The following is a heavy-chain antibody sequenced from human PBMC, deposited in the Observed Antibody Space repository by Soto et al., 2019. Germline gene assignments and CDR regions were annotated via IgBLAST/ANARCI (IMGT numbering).Heavy chain of an antibody. CDR1: GFTFSSYA. CDR2: ISGSGGST. V-gene: IGHV3-23*01. D-gene: IGHD1-7*01. CDR3: AKDTRWLAELDAFDI. J-gene: IGHJ3*02. Sequence: LSLTCAASGFTFSSYAMSWVRQAPGKGLEWVSAISGSGGSTYYADSVKGRFTISRDNSKNTLYLQMNSLRAEDTAVYYCAKDTRWLAELDAFDIWGQGTMVTVSS.